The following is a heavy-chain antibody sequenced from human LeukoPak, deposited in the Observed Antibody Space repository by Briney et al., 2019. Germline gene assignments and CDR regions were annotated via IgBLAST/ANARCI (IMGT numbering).Heavy chain of an antibody. CDR1: GYTFTGYY. V-gene: IGHV1-2*02. D-gene: IGHD3-22*01. CDR2: INPNSGGT. J-gene: IGHJ3*02. Sequence: GASVKVSCKASGYTFTGYYMHWVRQAPGQGLEWMGWINPNSGGTNYAQKFQGRVTMTRDTSISTAYMELSRLRSDDTAVYYCARVQWGYYPNDAFDIWGQGTMVTVSS. CDR3: ARVQWGYYPNDAFDI.